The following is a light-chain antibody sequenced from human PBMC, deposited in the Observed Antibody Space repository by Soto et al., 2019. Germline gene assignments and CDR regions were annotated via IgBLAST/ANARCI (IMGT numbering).Light chain of an antibody. Sequence: DIQLTQSPSTLSASVGDRVSITCRASRSIINWLAWYQQKSGKGPKLLIYKASNLQTGVPSRFSGSGYGTEFTLTISSLQPDDVATYYCQQYSDHWTFGQGTKVEIK. CDR2: KAS. V-gene: IGKV1-5*03. CDR3: QQYSDHWT. CDR1: RSIINW. J-gene: IGKJ1*01.